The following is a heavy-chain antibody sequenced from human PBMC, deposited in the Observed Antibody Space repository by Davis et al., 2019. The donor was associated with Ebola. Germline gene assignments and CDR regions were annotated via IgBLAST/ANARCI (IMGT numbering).Heavy chain of an antibody. CDR2: INPNSGGT. D-gene: IGHD3-3*01. CDR3: ARGRGGVVIFRGKFLDV. V-gene: IGHV1-2*02. J-gene: IGHJ6*04. CDR1: GYTFTGYY. Sequence: ASVKVSCKASGYTFTGYYMHWVRQAPGQGLEWMGWINPNSGGTNYAQKFQGRVTMTRDTSISTAYMELSRLRPDDTAVYYCARGRGGVVIFRGKFLDVWGKGTTVTVSS.